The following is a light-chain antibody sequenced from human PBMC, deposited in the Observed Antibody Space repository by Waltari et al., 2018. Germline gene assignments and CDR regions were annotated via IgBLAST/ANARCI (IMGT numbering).Light chain of an antibody. V-gene: IGLV1-44*01. CDR1: SSNIGSNT. CDR3: AAWHDSLNGPV. CDR2: SNK. Sequence: QSVLTQPPSASGTPGQRVTISCSGSSSNIGSNTVNWYQQIPGTAPKLLIYSNKQRPSGVPDRFSGSKSGTSASLAISGLQSEDEADYYCAAWHDSLNGPVFGGGTKLTVL. J-gene: IGLJ3*02.